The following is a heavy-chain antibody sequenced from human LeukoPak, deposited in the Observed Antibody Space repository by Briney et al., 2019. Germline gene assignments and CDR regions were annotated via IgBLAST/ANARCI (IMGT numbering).Heavy chain of an antibody. CDR3: ARVKVVVVAATRGGIDY. CDR1: GGSFSGYH. D-gene: IGHD2-15*01. Sequence: PSETLSLTCAVYGGSFSGYHWSWIRQPPGKGLEWIGEINHSGSTNYNPSLKSRVTISVDTSKNQFSLKLSSVTAADTAVYYCARVKVVVVAATRGGIDYWGQGTLVTVSS. J-gene: IGHJ4*02. V-gene: IGHV4-34*01. CDR2: INHSGST.